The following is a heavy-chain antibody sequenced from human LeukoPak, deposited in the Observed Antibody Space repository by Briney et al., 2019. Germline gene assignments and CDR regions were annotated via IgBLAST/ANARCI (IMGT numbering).Heavy chain of an antibody. CDR1: GFTFSSYT. CDR3: ARWDGYGDY. V-gene: IGHV3-23*01. D-gene: IGHD5-24*01. CDR2: ISVSGGST. J-gene: IGHJ4*02. Sequence: PGGSLRLSCAASGFTFSSYTMSWVRQAPGKGLEWVSGISVSGGSTYYTDSVEGRFTISRDDSKSTLNLQMNSLRADDTAVYCCARWDGYGDYWGQGTLVTVSS.